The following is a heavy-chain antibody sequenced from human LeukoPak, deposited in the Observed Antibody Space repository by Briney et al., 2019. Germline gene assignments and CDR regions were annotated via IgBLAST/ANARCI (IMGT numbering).Heavy chain of an antibody. J-gene: IGHJ5*02. V-gene: IGHV4-34*01. CDR3: ARVGLGRWFDP. CDR1: GGSFSGYY. Sequence: PSETLSLTCAVYGGSFSGYYWSWIRQPQGKGLEWIGEINHSGSTNYNPSLKSRVTISVDTSKNQFSLKLSSVTAADTAVYYCARVGLGRWFDPWGQGTLVTVSS. CDR2: INHSGST.